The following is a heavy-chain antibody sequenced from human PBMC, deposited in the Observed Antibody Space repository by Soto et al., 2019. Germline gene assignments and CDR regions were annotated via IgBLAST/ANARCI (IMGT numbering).Heavy chain of an antibody. Sequence: ASVKVSCKASGGTFSSYAISWVRQAPGQGLEWMGGIIPIFGTANYAQKFQGRVTITADESTSTAYMELSSLRSEDTGVYYCARGSLMRGSYNWFDPRGQGTLVTVSS. V-gene: IGHV1-69*13. J-gene: IGHJ5*02. D-gene: IGHD2-8*01. CDR1: GGTFSSYA. CDR2: IIPIFGTA. CDR3: ARGSLMRGSYNWFDP.